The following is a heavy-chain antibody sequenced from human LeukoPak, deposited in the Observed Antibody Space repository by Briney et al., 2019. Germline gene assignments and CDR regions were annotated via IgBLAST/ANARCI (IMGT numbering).Heavy chain of an antibody. CDR1: GDSTTTYY. V-gene: IGHV4-59*08. J-gene: IGHJ6*02. CDR3: ARHITGTTFYYYAMDV. D-gene: IGHD1-20*01. CDR2: IYYSGST. Sequence: SETLSLTCTVSGDSTTTYYWSWIRQPPGKGLEWIGYIYYSGSTNYNPSLKSRVTISLDTSKNQFSLKLTSVTAADTAVYYCARHITGTTFYYYAMDVWGQGTTVTVSS.